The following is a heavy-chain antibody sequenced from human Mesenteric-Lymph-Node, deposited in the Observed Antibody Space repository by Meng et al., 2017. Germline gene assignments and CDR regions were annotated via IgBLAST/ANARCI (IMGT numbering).Heavy chain of an antibody. D-gene: IGHD3-10*01. CDR3: ARDHYGSGSYYDY. Sequence: QVPAQQSGPGLGKPSDTLPLTCTVSGGSISFYYWSWIRQPAGKGLEWIGRIYSSGSTNYNPSLKSRVTMSVDTSKNQFSLKLRSVTAADTAVYYCARDHYGSGSYYDYWGQGTMVTVSS. CDR2: IYSSGST. J-gene: IGHJ4*02. V-gene: IGHV4-4*07. CDR1: GGSISFYY.